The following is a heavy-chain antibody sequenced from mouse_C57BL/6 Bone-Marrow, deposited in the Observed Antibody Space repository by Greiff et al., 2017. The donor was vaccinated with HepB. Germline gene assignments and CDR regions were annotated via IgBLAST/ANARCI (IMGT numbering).Heavy chain of an antibody. CDR2: INPDTSTI. V-gene: IGHV4-1*01. J-gene: IGHJ2*01. CDR3: ARLIITGNYSDY. Sequence: AAGAVDFSSYWMCWVRRALGQGLEWIRQINPDTSTINYAPTLKDKFIISRDNAKNTRYLQMSKVRSEDTALYYCARLIITGNYSDYWGHGTTLSVSS. CDR1: AVDFSSYW. D-gene: IGHD1-1*01.